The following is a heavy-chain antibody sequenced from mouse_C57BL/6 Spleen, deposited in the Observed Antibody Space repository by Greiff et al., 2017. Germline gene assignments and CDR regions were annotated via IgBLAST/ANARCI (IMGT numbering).Heavy chain of an antibody. CDR1: GFSLTSYG. V-gene: IGHV2-6-2*01. J-gene: IGHJ4*01. Sequence: VAPSQSLSITCTVSGFSLTSYGVHWVRQPPGKGLEWLVVIWSDGSTTYNSALKSRLSISKDNSKSQVFLKMNSLQTDDTAMYYCARHYSNYLYYYAMDYWGQGTSVTVSS. D-gene: IGHD2-5*01. CDR3: ARHYSNYLYYYAMDY. CDR2: IWSDGST.